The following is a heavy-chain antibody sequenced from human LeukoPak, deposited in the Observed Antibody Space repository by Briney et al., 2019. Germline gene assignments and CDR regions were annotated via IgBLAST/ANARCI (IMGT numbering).Heavy chain of an antibody. V-gene: IGHV4-39*07. CDR1: GGSISTSSYY. Sequence: SETLSLTCTVSGGSISTSSYYWGWVRQPPGKGLEWIGNIFYSGSTYYSPSLKSRVTISLDTSRNQFSLKLNSVTAADTAVYYCARLPTITFFDYWGQGTLVTVSS. D-gene: IGHD5-12*01. CDR3: ARLPTITFFDY. CDR2: IFYSGST. J-gene: IGHJ4*02.